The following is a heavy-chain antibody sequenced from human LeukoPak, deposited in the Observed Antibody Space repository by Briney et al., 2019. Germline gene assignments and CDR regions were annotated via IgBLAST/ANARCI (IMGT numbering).Heavy chain of an antibody. CDR1: GYTFTIYD. CDR3: ARGPSWTGYSQPYYFDY. Sequence: ASVTVSCKASGYTFTIYDINWVRQAAGQGLEWMGWMNPNSGNTGYAQKFQGRVTITRNTSISTAYMELSSLRSEDTAVYSCARGPSWTGYSQPYYFDYWGQGTLVTVSS. J-gene: IGHJ4*02. D-gene: IGHD3/OR15-3a*01. CDR2: MNPNSGNT. V-gene: IGHV1-8*03.